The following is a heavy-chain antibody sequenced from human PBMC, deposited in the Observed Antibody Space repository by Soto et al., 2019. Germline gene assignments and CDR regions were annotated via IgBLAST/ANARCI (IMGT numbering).Heavy chain of an antibody. CDR1: GFTFSDYF. V-gene: IGHV3-11*01. CDR2: ISSSGSTI. D-gene: IGHD2-15*01. J-gene: IGHJ4*02. Sequence: GGSLRLSCAASGFTFSDYFMSWIRQTPGKGLEWISFISSSGSTISYADSVKGRVTISRDNAKTSLFLQMNSLRVDDTAVYYCVSGPTPYPGGYWGQGTLVTVSS. CDR3: VSGPTPYPGGY.